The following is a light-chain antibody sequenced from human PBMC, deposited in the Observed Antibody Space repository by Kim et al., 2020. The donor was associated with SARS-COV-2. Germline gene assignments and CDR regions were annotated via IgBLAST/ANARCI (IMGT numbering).Light chain of an antibody. Sequence: SVSPGQTASITCSGYKLVYKYACWYHQKPGQSPLLVIYQDSTRPSGIPERFSCSNSGNTATLTVSGSHAMDEADYYCQAWDSSTVVFGGWTQLTVL. J-gene: IGLJ2*01. CDR1: KLVYKY. V-gene: IGLV3-1*01. CDR2: QDS. CDR3: QAWDSSTVV.